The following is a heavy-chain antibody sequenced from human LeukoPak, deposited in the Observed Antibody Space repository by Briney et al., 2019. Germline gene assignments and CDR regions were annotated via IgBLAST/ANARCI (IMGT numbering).Heavy chain of an antibody. CDR1: RCTFSNYG. Sequence: PGGSLRLSCAASRCTFSNYGVNWVRQAPGKGLEWVSYINSRSSTIYYADSVRGRFTISRDNAKNSLYLQMNSLKAEDTAIYYCAKDLGSRPRYWYFDLWGRGTLVTVSS. CDR3: AKDLGSRPRYWYFDL. D-gene: IGHD3-10*01. CDR2: INSRSSTI. J-gene: IGHJ2*01. V-gene: IGHV3-48*01.